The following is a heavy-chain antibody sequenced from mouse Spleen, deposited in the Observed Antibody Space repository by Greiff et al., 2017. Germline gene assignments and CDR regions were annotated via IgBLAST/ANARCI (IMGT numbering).Heavy chain of an antibody. CDR2: IRNKANGYTT. Sequence: EVQRVESGGGLVQPGGSLRLSCATSGFTFTDYYMSWVRQPPGKALEWLGFIRNKANGYTTEYSASVKGRFTISRDNSQSILYLQMNTLRAEDSATYYCARDSTTVVATRAMDYWGQGTSVTVSS. V-gene: IGHV7-3*02. CDR1: GFTFTDYY. J-gene: IGHJ4*01. CDR3: ARDSTTVVATRAMDY. D-gene: IGHD1-1*01.